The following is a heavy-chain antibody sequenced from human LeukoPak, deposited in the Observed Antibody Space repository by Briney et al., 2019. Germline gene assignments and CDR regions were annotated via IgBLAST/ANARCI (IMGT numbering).Heavy chain of an antibody. V-gene: IGHV3-74*01. CDR2: INSDGSST. J-gene: IGHJ4*02. D-gene: IGHD6-19*01. Sequence: PGRSRSLACAASGLTFTYYWMHWVRQVPGEWRVWVSRINSDGSSTNYADSVKRRFTISRDNAKNTLNLQMHSLRAEDTAVYYCARKQYSSGWYDQFAYWGQGTLVTVSS. CDR3: ARKQYSSGWYDQFAY. CDR1: GLTFTYYW.